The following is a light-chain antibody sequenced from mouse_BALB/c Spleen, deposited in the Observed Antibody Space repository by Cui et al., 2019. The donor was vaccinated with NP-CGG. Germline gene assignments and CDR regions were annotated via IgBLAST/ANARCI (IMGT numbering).Light chain of an antibody. CDR2: GTN. CDR3: ALWYSNHWV. V-gene: IGLV1*01. J-gene: IGLJ1*01. CDR1: SGAVTTNNF. Sequence: QAVVTQESATTTSPSETVTLTCRSSSGAVTTNNFANWVQEKPDHIFTGLIGGTNNRAPGVPARFSGSLVGDKAALTITGAQTEDEAIYFCALWYSNHWVFGGGTKLTVL.